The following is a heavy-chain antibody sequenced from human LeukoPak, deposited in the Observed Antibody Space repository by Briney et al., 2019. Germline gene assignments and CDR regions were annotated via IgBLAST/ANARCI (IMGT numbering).Heavy chain of an antibody. CDR1: GFSRSNARMG. CDR2: IFSYDEK. J-gene: IGHJ4*02. D-gene: IGHD3-22*01. CDR3: ARIRSYYYDSSGYRDLDY. Sequence: SGPTLLHPTATLTLTCTVSGFSRSNARMGVRWIRQPPGKALEWLSHIFSYDEKSYTTSLKSRLNICKDTSKSQVVLTMTNMDPVDTATYYCARIRSYYYDSSGYRDLDYWGQGTLVTVSS. V-gene: IGHV2-26*01.